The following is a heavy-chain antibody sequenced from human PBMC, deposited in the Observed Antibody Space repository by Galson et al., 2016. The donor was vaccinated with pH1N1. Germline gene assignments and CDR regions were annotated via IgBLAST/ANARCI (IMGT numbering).Heavy chain of an antibody. J-gene: IGHJ4*02. CDR3: ARGAIRISGMEIEHRGYFGS. Sequence: SLRLSCAASGFNFGHHGMHWVRQAPGEGLEWVAVIWFDGTEKYYGDAVQGRFTVSRDNSDNTVHLQMKSLRVEDTAVYYCARGAIRISGMEIEHRGYFGSWGQGTLVTVSS. D-gene: IGHD3-3*02. CDR2: IWFDGTEK. V-gene: IGHV3-33*01. CDR1: GFNFGHHG.